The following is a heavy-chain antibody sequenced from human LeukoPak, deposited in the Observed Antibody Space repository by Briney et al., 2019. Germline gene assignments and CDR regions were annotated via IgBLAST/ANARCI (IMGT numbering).Heavy chain of an antibody. CDR3: AILTYYYDSSGSGPSYAFDI. J-gene: IGHJ3*02. CDR1: GNSISSSSYY. CDR2: INYYGKT. V-gene: IGHV4-39*07. D-gene: IGHD3-22*01. Sequence: PSETLSLTCTVSGNSISSSSYYWVWIRQPPGKGLEWIGSINYYGKTYYNPSVKSRVTISVDTSKNQFSLMVRSVTAADTAVYYCAILTYYYDSSGSGPSYAFDIWGQGTMVTVSS.